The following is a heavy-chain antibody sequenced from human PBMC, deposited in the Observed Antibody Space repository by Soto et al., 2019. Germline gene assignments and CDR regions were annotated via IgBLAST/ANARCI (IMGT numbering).Heavy chain of an antibody. D-gene: IGHD4-17*01. V-gene: IGHV4-31*03. J-gene: IGHJ5*02. Sequence: PSETLSLTCTVYGGSISSGGYYWSWIRQHPGKGLEWIGYIYYSGSTYYNPSLKSRVTISVDTSKNQFSLKLSSVTAADTAAYYCAREGDYGDSNTWFDPWGQETLVTVSS. CDR3: AREGDYGDSNTWFDP. CDR2: IYYSGST. CDR1: GGSISSGGYY.